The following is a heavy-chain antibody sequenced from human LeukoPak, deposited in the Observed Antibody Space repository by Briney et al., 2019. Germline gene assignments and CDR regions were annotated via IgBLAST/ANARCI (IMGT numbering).Heavy chain of an antibody. V-gene: IGHV3-7*03. CDR3: ARDCSSGCFDY. D-gene: IGHD6-19*01. CDR2: IKQDGSEK. Sequence: PGGSLRLSCAATGFTFSSYWMSWVRQAPGKGLEWVANIKQDGSEKYYVDSVKGRFTISRDNAKNSLYLQMNSLRAEDTAVYYCARDCSSGCFDYWGQGTLVTVSS. CDR1: GFTFSSYW. J-gene: IGHJ4*02.